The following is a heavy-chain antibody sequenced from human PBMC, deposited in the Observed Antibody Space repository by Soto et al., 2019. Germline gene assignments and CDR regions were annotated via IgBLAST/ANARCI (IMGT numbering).Heavy chain of an antibody. V-gene: IGHV3-23*01. CDR2: IGGGGDDT. J-gene: IGHJ3*02. D-gene: IGHD1-20*01. CDR3: AKDRMSYNSVWDPFDI. Sequence: GGSLRLSCAASGFSFSSYAMSWVRQAPGKGLEWVSGIGGGGDDTDYAVSVKGRFTISRDNSRNTMFLQMNSLRAEDTAVYYCAKDRMSYNSVWDPFDIWGQGAMVTVSS. CDR1: GFSFSSYA.